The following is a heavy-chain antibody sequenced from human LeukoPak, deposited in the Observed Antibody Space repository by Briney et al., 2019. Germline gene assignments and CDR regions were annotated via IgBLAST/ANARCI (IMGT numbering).Heavy chain of an antibody. D-gene: IGHD3-3*01. CDR3: ARVYLLEWLTHYFDY. CDR2: IYYSGST. CDR1: GFTFSSYA. J-gene: IGHJ4*02. V-gene: IGHV4-31*02. Sequence: LRLSCAASGFTFSSYAMSWIRQHPGKGLEWIGYIYYSGSTYYNPSLKSRVTISVDTSKNQFSLKLSSVTAADTAVYYCARVYLLEWLTHYFDYWGQGTLVTVSS.